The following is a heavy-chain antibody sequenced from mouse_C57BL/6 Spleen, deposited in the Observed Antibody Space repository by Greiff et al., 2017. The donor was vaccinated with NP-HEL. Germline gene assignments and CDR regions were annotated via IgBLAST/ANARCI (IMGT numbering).Heavy chain of an antibody. V-gene: IGHV1-82*01. J-gene: IGHJ3*01. CDR1: GYAFSSSW. CDR3: ARSPYYDYGRFAY. D-gene: IGHD2-4*01. CDR2: IYPGDGDT. Sequence: QVQLKESGPELVKPGASVKISCKASGYAFSSSWMNWVKQRPGKGLEWIGRIYPGDGDTNYNGKFKGKATLTADKSSSTAYMQLSSLTSEDSAVYFCARSPYYDYGRFAYWGQGTLVTVSA.